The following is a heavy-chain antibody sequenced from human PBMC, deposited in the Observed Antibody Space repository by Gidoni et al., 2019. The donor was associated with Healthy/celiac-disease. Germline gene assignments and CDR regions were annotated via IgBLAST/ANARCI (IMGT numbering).Heavy chain of an antibody. D-gene: IGHD2-2*02. CDR2: IYHSGST. CDR1: GGPILSSNW. Sequence: QVQLQESGPGLVKPSGPLSPTCAVSGGPILSSNWWSWVRQPPGKGLEWIGDIYHSGSTNYTPSLKSRVTISVDKSKNQFSLKLSSVTAADTAVYYCARSIVVVPAAILGFDYWGQGTLVTVSS. CDR3: ARSIVVVPAAILGFDY. J-gene: IGHJ4*02. V-gene: IGHV4-4*02.